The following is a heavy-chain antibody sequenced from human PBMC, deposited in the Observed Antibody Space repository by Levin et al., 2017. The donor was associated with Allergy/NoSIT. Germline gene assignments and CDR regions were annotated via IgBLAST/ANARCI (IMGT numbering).Heavy chain of an antibody. CDR3: AGEPNSPYYYYYGLDV. V-gene: IGHV4-39*07. Sequence: PSETLSLTCSVSGDSISNDNYYWAWIRQPPGKGLEWIGSVYYTGSAYYNPSLKTRLTMSVDTSKNQFSLRFNSVTAADTAIYYCAGEPNSPYYYYYGLDVWGQGTAVTVSS. CDR2: VYYTGSA. J-gene: IGHJ6*02. D-gene: IGHD2/OR15-2a*01. CDR1: GDSISNDNYY.